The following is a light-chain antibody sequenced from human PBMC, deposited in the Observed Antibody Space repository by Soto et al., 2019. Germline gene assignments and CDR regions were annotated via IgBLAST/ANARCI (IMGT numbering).Light chain of an antibody. Sequence: DIVMTQSPDSLAVSLGERATINCKSSQSVLYSSNNKNYLAWYQQKPGQPPKLLIYWASTRESGVPDRFSGSGSGTDFTLTISSLQAEDVAVYYCHQYYSPPLSFDGGTKVEIK. CDR1: QSVLYSSNNKNY. J-gene: IGKJ4*01. CDR2: WAS. V-gene: IGKV4-1*01. CDR3: HQYYSPPLS.